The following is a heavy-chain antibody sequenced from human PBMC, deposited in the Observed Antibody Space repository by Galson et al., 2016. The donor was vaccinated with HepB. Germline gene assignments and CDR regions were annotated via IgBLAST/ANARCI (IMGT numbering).Heavy chain of an antibody. CDR1: GFTFGDYT. CDR3: AKDGVRSGYSYFDY. D-gene: IGHD5-12*01. V-gene: IGHV3-23*01. J-gene: IGHJ4*02. CDR2: LSVRGDTT. Sequence: SLRLSCAASGFTFGDYTMSWVRQAPGKGLEWVSGLSVRGDTTYYADSVQGRFTISIDNSKNTPHLQMNSLSADDTAVYYCAKDGVRSGYSYFDYWGRGTLVTVSS.